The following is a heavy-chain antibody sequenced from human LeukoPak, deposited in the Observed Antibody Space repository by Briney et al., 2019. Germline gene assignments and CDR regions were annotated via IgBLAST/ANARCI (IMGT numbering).Heavy chain of an antibody. CDR3: ARDFEGVHRTTNSYTYYYHMDV. D-gene: IGHD2/OR15-2a*01. V-gene: IGHV3-23*01. CDR2: ISGRGGSI. Sequence: PGGSLRLFCAASGFTFSSYAMSWVRQAPGKGLEWVSAISGRGGSIYYADSVKGRFTISRDNSKNTLYLQMNSLRAEDTAVYYCARDFEGVHRTTNSYTYYYHMDVWGKGTTVIVSS. CDR1: GFTFSSYA. J-gene: IGHJ6*03.